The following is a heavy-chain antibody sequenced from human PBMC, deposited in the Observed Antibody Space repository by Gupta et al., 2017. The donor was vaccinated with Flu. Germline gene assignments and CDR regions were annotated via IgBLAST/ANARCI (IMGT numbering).Heavy chain of an antibody. CDR3: ARSPVEIRSYWYFDL. Sequence: QVQLQESDPGLVKPSETLSLTCAVSGASISSSNFYWGWIRQPPGKGLEWIGNAYYRGSTYYNPSLKIRVARSVDTSKNQVSLKLTSVTATDTAVYYCARSPVEIRSYWYFDLWGRGTLVTVSS. J-gene: IGHJ2*01. V-gene: IGHV4-39*01. CDR1: GASISSSNFY. CDR2: AYYRGST. D-gene: IGHD6-19*01.